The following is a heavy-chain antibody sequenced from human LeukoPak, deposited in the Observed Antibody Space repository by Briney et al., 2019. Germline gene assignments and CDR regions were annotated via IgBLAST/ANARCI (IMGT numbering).Heavy chain of an antibody. J-gene: IGHJ4*02. D-gene: IGHD1-26*01. V-gene: IGHV4-34*01. CDR1: GGSFSGYY. Sequence: SETLSLTCAVYGGSFSGYYWSWIRQPPGKGLEWIGEINHSGSTNYNPSLKSRVTISVDTSENQFSLRLNSVTAADTAMYYCVKSGGYGLIDYWGPGTLVTVSS. CDR3: VKSGGYGLIDY. CDR2: INHSGST.